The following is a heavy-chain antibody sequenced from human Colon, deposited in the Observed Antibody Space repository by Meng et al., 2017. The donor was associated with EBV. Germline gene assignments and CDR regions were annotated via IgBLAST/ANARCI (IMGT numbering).Heavy chain of an antibody. CDR3: ARTFGYCSNNNCPRTLGY. V-gene: IGHV4-34*02. CDR2: INHSGSA. CDR1: GGSLSGYY. Sequence: QVQLPQGGAGLLKPSETLSLTCGVSGGSLSGYYWSWIRHFPGRTLEFIGDINHSGSANYNPSLRSRVTISVDTSKNQIFLNLHSVTAADTAVYHCARTFGYCSNNNCPRTLGYWGQGTLVTVSS. D-gene: IGHD2-2*03. J-gene: IGHJ4*02.